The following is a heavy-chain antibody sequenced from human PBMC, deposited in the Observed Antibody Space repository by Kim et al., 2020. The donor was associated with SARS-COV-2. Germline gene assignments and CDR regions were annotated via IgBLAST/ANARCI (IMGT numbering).Heavy chain of an antibody. CDR2: I. J-gene: IGHJ4*02. D-gene: IGHD1-26*01. V-gene: IGHV3-11*01. CDR3: ARAPRGVDW. Sequence: IYYADSEKGRFTISRDNAKNSLYLQMNSLRAEDTAVYYCARAPRGVDWWGQGTLVTVSS.